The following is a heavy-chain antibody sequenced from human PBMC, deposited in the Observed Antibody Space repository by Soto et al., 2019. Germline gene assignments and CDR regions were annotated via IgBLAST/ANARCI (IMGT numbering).Heavy chain of an antibody. Sequence: QVQLVQSGAEVKKPGSSVKVSCKASGGTFSSYAISWVRQAPGQGLEWMGGIIPSFGTANYSQKFQGRVTITADESTSQAYMELSSLRSEDTALYYCARDEGYCTNGVCPPFWGYYSYYGMDVWGQGTTVTVSS. D-gene: IGHD2-8*01. V-gene: IGHV1-69*01. J-gene: IGHJ6*02. CDR1: GGTFSSYA. CDR2: IIPSFGTA. CDR3: ARDEGYCTNGVCPPFWGYYSYYGMDV.